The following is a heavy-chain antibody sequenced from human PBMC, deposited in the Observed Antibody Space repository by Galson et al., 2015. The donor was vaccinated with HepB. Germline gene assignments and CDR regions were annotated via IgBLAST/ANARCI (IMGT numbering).Heavy chain of an antibody. Sequence: SLRLSCAASGFTFSSYAMHWVRQAPGKGLEWVAVISYDGSNKYYADSVKGRFAISRDNSKNTLYLQMNSLRAEDTAVYYCAAGAVAEDYWGQGTLVTVSS. J-gene: IGHJ4*02. D-gene: IGHD2-15*01. V-gene: IGHV3-30*09. CDR1: GFTFSSYA. CDR2: ISYDGSNK. CDR3: AAGAVAEDY.